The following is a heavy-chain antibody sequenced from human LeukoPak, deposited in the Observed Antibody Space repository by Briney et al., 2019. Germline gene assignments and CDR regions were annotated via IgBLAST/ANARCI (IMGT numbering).Heavy chain of an antibody. J-gene: IGHJ3*02. V-gene: IGHV4-4*07. D-gene: IGHD3-22*01. CDR1: GGSISSYY. CDR3: ARDLAVREYYYDSSGYSYAFDI. Sequence: SETLSLTCTVSGGSISSYYWSWIRQPAGKGLEWIGRIYTSGSTNYNPSLKSRVTMSVDTSKNQFSLKLSSVTAADTAVYYCARDLAVREYYYDSSGYSYAFDIWGQGTMVTVSS. CDR2: IYTSGST.